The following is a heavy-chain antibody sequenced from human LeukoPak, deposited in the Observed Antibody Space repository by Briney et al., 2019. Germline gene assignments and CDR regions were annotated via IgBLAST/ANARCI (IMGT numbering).Heavy chain of an antibody. Sequence: PSETLSLTCAVYGGSFSGYYWSWIRQPPGKGLEWMGEINHSGSTNYNLSLKSRVTITVDTSKNQFPLKLSSVAAADTAVYYCAQAAYYYGSGSYCRGALRNSPYFDYWGQGTLVTVSS. CDR1: GGSFSGYY. CDR2: INHSGST. J-gene: IGHJ4*02. D-gene: IGHD3-10*01. V-gene: IGHV4-34*01. CDR3: AQAAYYYGSGSYCRGALRNSPYFDY.